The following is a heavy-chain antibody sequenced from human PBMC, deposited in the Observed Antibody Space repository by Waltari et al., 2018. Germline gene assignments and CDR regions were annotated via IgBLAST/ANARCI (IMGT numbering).Heavy chain of an antibody. Sequence: EVQLVESGGGLVKPGGALRLSCAASGFTFSNAWMSWVRQAPGKGLEWGGRIKSKTDGGTTDYASPVKCRFTISRDDSKNTLYLQMNSLKTEDTAVYYCTTVPYSGSPWSEFDYWGQGTLVTVSS. D-gene: IGHD1-26*01. CDR2: IKSKTDGGTT. CDR3: TTVPYSGSPWSEFDY. J-gene: IGHJ4*02. V-gene: IGHV3-15*01. CDR1: GFTFSNAW.